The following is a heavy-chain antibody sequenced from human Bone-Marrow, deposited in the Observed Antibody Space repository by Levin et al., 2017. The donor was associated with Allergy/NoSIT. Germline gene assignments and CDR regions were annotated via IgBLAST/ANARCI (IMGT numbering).Heavy chain of an antibody. J-gene: IGHJ4*02. CDR1: RFTFSSSA. Sequence: GGSLRLSCAASRFTFSSSAMNWVRQAPGKGLEWVSGISANGGSTYYADSVRGRFTISKDNSKNTLFLQMNSLRAEDTAVYYCAKDFYGHPYYIDYWGQGTLVTVSS. D-gene: IGHD2/OR15-2a*01. V-gene: IGHV3-23*01. CDR3: AKDFYGHPYYIDY. CDR2: ISANGGST.